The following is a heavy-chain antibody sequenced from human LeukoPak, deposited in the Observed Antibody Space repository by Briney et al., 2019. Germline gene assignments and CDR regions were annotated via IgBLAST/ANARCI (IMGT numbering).Heavy chain of an antibody. J-gene: IGHJ4*02. V-gene: IGHV3-33*08. CDR3: ARVLYDYGDYVGGSLDY. Sequence: PGGSLRLSCAASGFTFSSYGMHWVRQAPGKGLEWVAVIWYDGSNKYYADSVKGRFTISRDNSKNTLYLRMNSLRAEDTAVYYCARVLYDYGDYVGGSLDYWGQGTLVTVSS. D-gene: IGHD4-17*01. CDR1: GFTFSSYG. CDR2: IWYDGSNK.